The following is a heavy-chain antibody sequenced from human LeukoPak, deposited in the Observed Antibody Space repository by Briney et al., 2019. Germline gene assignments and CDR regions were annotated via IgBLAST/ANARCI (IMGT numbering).Heavy chain of an antibody. V-gene: IGHV1-2*02. J-gene: IGHJ4*02. CDR3: ARDTEVVGAIPESYFDY. D-gene: IGHD1-26*01. Sequence: ASVTVSCKASGYTFTGYYMHWVRQAPGQGLEWMGWINPNSGGTNYAKQFQGRVIMTRDTSISTAYMELSRLRSDDTAVYYCARDTEVVGAIPESYFDYWGQGTLVTVSS. CDR1: GYTFTGYY. CDR2: INPNSGGT.